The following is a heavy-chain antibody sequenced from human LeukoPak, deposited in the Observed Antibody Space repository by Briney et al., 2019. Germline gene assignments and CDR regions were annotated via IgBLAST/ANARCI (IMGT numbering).Heavy chain of an antibody. CDR1: GGSISSYY. V-gene: IGHV4-4*07. J-gene: IGHJ4*02. Sequence: SETLSLTCTVSGGSISSYYWSWIRQPAGKGLEWIGRIYTSGSTNYNPSLKSRVTISVDTSKNQFSLKLSSVTAADTAVYYCARGRDYDILTGYDYWGQGTLVTVSS. D-gene: IGHD3-9*01. CDR2: IYTSGST. CDR3: ARGRDYDILTGYDY.